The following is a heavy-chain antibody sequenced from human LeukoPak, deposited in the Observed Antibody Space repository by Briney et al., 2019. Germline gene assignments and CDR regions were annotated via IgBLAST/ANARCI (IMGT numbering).Heavy chain of an antibody. CDR1: GFALKSYS. D-gene: IGHD2-8*02. J-gene: IGHJ5*01. Sequence: AGGSLRLSCAGSGFALKSYSLSWVREAPGKGLEWVSSISSTSAYIYYADSVKGRFTISRDNVDNVVYLQMNSLGAEDTAVYYCARVAVSGPTGWFDSWGQGTLVIVSS. V-gene: IGHV3-21*01. CDR3: ARVAVSGPTGWFDS. CDR2: ISSTSAYI.